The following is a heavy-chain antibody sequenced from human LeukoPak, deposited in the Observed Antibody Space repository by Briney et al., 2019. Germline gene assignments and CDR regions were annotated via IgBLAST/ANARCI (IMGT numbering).Heavy chain of an antibody. Sequence: ASVKVSCKASGYTFTGYYMHWVRQAPGQGLEWMGRINPNSGGTNYARKFQGRVTMTRDTSTSTVYMELSSLRSEDTAVYYCARDAIAARQVYFDYWGQGTLVTASS. CDR2: INPNSGGT. CDR3: ARDAIAARQVYFDY. V-gene: IGHV1-2*06. D-gene: IGHD6-6*01. CDR1: GYTFTGYY. J-gene: IGHJ4*02.